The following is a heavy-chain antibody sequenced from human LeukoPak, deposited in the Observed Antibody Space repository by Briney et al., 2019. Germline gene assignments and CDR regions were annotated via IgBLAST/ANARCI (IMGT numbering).Heavy chain of an antibody. CDR2: FDPEDGET. D-gene: IGHD3-22*01. CDR3: ATFARSLTYYYDSSGYYPFDY. Sequence: ASVKVSCKVSGYTLTELSMHWVRQAPGKGLEWMGGFDPEDGETIYAQKFQGRVTMPEDTSTDTAYMELSSLRSEDTAVYYCATFARSLTYYYDSSGYYPFDYWGQGTLVTVSS. CDR1: GYTLTELS. V-gene: IGHV1-24*01. J-gene: IGHJ4*02.